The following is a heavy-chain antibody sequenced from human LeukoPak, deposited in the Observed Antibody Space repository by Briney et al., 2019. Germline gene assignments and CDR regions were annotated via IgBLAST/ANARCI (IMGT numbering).Heavy chain of an antibody. D-gene: IGHD2-8*01. V-gene: IGHV4-39*01. CDR3: ARLFPTCTKTTCDFDY. J-gene: IGHJ4*02. CDR1: GGSISSSDYD. CDR2: IYYSGTT. Sequence: SSETLSLTCTVSGGSISSSDYDWGWIRQPPGKALEWIGSIYYSGTTYYNPPLKSRVTIAVDASKDQVSLKLNSVTAADTAVYYCARLFPTCTKTTCDFDYWGQGILVSVSS.